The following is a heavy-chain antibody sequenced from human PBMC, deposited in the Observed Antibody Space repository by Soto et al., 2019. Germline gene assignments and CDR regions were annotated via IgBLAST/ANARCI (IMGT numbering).Heavy chain of an antibody. Sequence: PSETLSLTCGVSGGSMFSGGNSWSWIRQAPGKGLEWIGYFYHGGSTYYNPSLKSRVTISVDTSKNQFSLRLTSVTAADTAVYFCARTMPTSGWFDPWGQGTLVTVSS. CDR2: FYHGGST. J-gene: IGHJ5*02. CDR3: ARTMPTSGWFDP. D-gene: IGHD3-10*01. CDR1: GGSMFSGGNS. V-gene: IGHV4-30-2*01.